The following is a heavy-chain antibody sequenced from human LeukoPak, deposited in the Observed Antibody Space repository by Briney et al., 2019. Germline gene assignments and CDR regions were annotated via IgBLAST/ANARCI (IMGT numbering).Heavy chain of an antibody. D-gene: IGHD4-17*01. CDR2: IIPILGIA. J-gene: IGHJ4*02. CDR3: ARSDYGDYRFGY. Sequence: ASVKVSCKASGYTFTGYYMHWVRQAPGQGLEWMGRIIPILGIANYAQKFQGRVTITTDESTSTAYMELSSLRSEDTAVYYCARSDYGDYRFGYWGQGTLVTVSS. V-gene: IGHV1-69*02. CDR1: GYTFTGYY.